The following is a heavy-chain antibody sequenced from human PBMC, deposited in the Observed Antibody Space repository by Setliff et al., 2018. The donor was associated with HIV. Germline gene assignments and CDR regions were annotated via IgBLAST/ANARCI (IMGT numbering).Heavy chain of an antibody. V-gene: IGHV1-18*01. J-gene: IGHJ6*02. D-gene: IGHD3-16*01. Sequence: ASVKVSCKASGYSFTSYGIGWVRQAPGQGLEWIGWISPYSRITNYAPKFRDRVTMTTETSTNTAYLEVRSLSSDDTAVYFCARDLRSWSSYQNGMNVWGQGTTVTVSS. CDR2: ISPYSRIT. CDR1: GYSFTSYG. CDR3: ARDLRSWSSYQNGMNV.